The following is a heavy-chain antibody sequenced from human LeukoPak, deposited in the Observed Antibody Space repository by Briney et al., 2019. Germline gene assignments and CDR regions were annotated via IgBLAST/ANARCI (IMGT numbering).Heavy chain of an antibody. CDR3: AKPLVLLWFGEPYYFDY. Sequence: GGSLRLSCAASGFTFSSYAMSWVRQAPGKGLEWVSAISGSGGSTYYADSVKGRFTISRDNSKNTLYLQMNSLRAEDTAVYYCAKPLVLLWFGEPYYFDYWGQGTLVTVSS. D-gene: IGHD3-10*01. V-gene: IGHV3-23*01. CDR2: ISGSGGST. CDR1: GFTFSSYA. J-gene: IGHJ4*02.